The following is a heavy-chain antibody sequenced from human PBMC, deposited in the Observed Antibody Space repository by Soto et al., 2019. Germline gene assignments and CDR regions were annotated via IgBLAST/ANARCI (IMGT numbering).Heavy chain of an antibody. CDR3: ARAADSSGYYYDPFDI. CDR1: GGTFSSYA. V-gene: IGHV1-69*06. D-gene: IGHD3-22*01. J-gene: IGHJ3*02. CDR2: IIPIFGTA. Sequence: ASVKVSCKASGGTFSSYAISWVRQAPGQGLEWMGGIIPIFGTANYAQKFQGRVTITADKSTSTAYMELSSLRSEDTAVYYCARAADSSGYYYDPFDIWGQGTMVTVSS.